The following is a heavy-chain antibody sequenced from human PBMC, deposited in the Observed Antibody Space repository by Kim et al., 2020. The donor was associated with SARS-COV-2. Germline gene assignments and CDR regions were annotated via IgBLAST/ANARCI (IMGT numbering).Heavy chain of an antibody. V-gene: IGHV1-2*02. CDR1: GYTFNGYY. CDR3: ARGGGYCISTTCYWDLSYYHGMDV. CDR2: INPNSGAT. J-gene: IGHJ6*02. Sequence: ASVKVSCKASGYTFNGYYMHWVRLVPGQGLEWMGWINPNSGATNYAQKFQGRVTMSRDTSIRTAYMELSRLRSVDTAVYYCARGGGYCISTTCYWDLSYYHGMDVWGQGTTVTVSS. D-gene: IGHD2-2*01.